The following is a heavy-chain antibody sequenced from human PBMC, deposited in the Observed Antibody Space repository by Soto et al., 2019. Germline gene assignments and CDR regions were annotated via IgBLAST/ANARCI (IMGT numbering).Heavy chain of an antibody. Sequence: ASVKVSCKASGYTFTSYYMHWVRQAPGQGLEWMGIINPSGGSTSYAQKFQGRVTMTRDTSTSTVYMELSSLRSEDTAVYYCARDGIAARPGNWFDPWGQGTLVTVSS. CDR1: GYTFTSYY. CDR3: ARDGIAARPGNWFDP. D-gene: IGHD6-6*01. V-gene: IGHV1-46*01. CDR2: INPSGGST. J-gene: IGHJ5*02.